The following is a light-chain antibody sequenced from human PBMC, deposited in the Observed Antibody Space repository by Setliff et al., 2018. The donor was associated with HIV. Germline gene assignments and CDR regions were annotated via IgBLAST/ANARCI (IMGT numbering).Light chain of an antibody. V-gene: IGKV1-12*01. CDR2: AAS. CDR1: QDISSC. CDR3: QQAYPFPLT. Sequence: DIQMTQSPSSVSSSVGDRVTITCRASQDISSCLAWYQQKPGKAPNLLIYAASSLQSGVPSRFSGSGSGTDFTLTISGLQPDDFATYYCQQAYPFPLTFGRGTKVDIK. J-gene: IGKJ4*01.